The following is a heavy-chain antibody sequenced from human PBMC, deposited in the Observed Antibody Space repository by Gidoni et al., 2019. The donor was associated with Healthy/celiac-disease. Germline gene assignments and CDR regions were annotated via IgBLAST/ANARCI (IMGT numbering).Heavy chain of an antibody. CDR3: ATEGDYYGTSGYQFDY. D-gene: IGHD3-22*01. CDR1: GFTFSNGG. V-gene: IGHV3-15*01. Sequence: EVQLVESGGGLVKPGGSLRLSCVVSGFTFSNGGMSWVRQAPGKGLEWVGRIKSKTDGGTIDHAAPVKGRFTISRDDSKNTLYLQMNSLTTEDTAVYYCATEGDYYGTSGYQFDYWGQGTLVSVSS. CDR2: IKSKTDGGTI. J-gene: IGHJ4*02.